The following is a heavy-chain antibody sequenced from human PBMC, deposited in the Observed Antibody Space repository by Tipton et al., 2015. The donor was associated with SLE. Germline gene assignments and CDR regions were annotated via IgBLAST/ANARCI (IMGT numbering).Heavy chain of an antibody. D-gene: IGHD3-10*01. CDR3: ASVYGSGSYYPYDAFDI. V-gene: IGHV3-53*01. Sequence: SLRLSCAASGFTVSSNYMSWVRQAPGKGLEWVSVIYSGGSTYYADSVKGRFTISRDNSKNTLYLQMNSLRAEDTAVYYCASVYGSGSYYPYDAFDIWGQGTMVTVSS. CDR2: IYSGGST. CDR1: GFTVSSNY. J-gene: IGHJ3*02.